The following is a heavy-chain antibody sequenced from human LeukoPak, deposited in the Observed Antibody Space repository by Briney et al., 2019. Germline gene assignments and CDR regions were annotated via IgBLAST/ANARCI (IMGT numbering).Heavy chain of an antibody. Sequence: SETLSLTCAVYGGSFSGYYWSWIRQPPGKGLEWIGEINHSGSTNYNPSLKSRVTISVDTSKNQFSLKLSSVTVADTAVYYCARGRIMSTIGRGRACLYYFGYWGQGTLVTVSS. CDR3: ARGRIMSTIGRGRACLYYFGY. J-gene: IGHJ4*02. CDR1: GGSFSGYY. CDR2: INHSGST. D-gene: IGHD3-16*01. V-gene: IGHV4-34*01.